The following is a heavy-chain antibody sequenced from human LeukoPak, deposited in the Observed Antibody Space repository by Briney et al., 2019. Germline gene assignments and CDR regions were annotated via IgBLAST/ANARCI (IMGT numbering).Heavy chain of an antibody. J-gene: IGHJ3*02. Sequence: PGGSLRLSCAACGLTFSNYWLHGVPQTRGKGLVWVSGINSDGKRTPSADSVKGRFTIYRDNAENTLYLQMNSLRAEDTAVYYCVREENDFDIWGQGTMVTVSS. V-gene: IGHV3-74*03. CDR3: VREENDFDI. CDR2: INSDGKRT. CDR1: GLTFSNYW.